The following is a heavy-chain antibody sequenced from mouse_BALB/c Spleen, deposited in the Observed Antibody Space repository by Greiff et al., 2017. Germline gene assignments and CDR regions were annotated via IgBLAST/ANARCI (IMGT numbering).Heavy chain of an antibody. CDR1: GFTFSSYG. CDR2: INSNGGST. Sequence: EVKLMESGGGLVQPGGSLKLSCAASGFTFSSYGMSWVRQTPDKRLELVATINSNGGSTYYPDSVKGRFTISRDNAKNTLYLQMSSLKSEDTAMYYCARTNYVSSSWFDYWGQGTMVTVSA. V-gene: IGHV5-6-3*01. D-gene: IGHD1-1*01. J-gene: IGHJ3*01. CDR3: ARTNYVSSSWFDY.